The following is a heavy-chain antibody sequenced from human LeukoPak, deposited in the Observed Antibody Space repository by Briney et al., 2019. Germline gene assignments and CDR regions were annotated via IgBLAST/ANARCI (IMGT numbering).Heavy chain of an antibody. CDR3: ARDPAYYYDSSGYLDY. Sequence: GGSLRLSCAASGFTFSSYWVSWVRQAPGKGLEWVANIKQDGSEKYYVDSVKGRFTISRDNAKNSLYLQMNSLRAEDTAVYYCARDPAYYYDSSGYLDYWGQGTLVTVSS. D-gene: IGHD3-22*01. V-gene: IGHV3-7*01. CDR2: IKQDGSEK. CDR1: GFTFSSYW. J-gene: IGHJ4*02.